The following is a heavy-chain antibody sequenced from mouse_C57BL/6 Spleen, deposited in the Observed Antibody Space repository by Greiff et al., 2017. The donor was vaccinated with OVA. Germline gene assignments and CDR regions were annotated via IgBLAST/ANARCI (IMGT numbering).Heavy chain of an antibody. CDR3: ARGSGYDYYAMDY. V-gene: IGHV1-26*01. J-gene: IGHJ4*01. D-gene: IGHD2-2*01. Sequence: VQLQQSGPELVKPGASVKISCKASGYTFTDYYMNWVKQSHGKSLEWIGDINPNNGGTSYNQKFKGKATLTVDKSSSTAYMELRSLTSEDSAVYDCARGSGYDYYAMDYWGQGTSVTVSS. CDR2: INPNNGGT. CDR1: GYTFTDYY.